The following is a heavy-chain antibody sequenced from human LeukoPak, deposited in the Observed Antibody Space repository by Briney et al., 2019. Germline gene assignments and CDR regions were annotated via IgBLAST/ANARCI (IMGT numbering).Heavy chain of an antibody. CDR1: GFTFSSYT. D-gene: IGHD6-19*01. Sequence: PGGYLSLSCAASGFTFSSYTMSWVRLAPGKGLEWVSAISGSGGSTYYADSVKGRVTISRDNSKNTLYLQMNSLRAEDTAVYYCAKDVHLAAVANFDYWGQGTLVTVSS. J-gene: IGHJ4*02. CDR3: AKDVHLAAVANFDY. V-gene: IGHV3-23*01. CDR2: ISGSGGST.